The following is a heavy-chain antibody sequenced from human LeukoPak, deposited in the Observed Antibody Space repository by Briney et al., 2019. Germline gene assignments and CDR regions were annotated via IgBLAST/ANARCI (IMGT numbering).Heavy chain of an antibody. CDR3: ARGGQGDGYSADEAFDI. CDR1: GDSVSSNSAA. CDR2: TYYRSKWYN. Sequence: SQTLSLTCAISGDSVSSNSAAWNWIRQSPSTGLEWLGRTYYRSKWYNDYAGSVKSRITINPDTSKNQFSLQVNSVTPEDTAVSYCARGGQGDGYSADEAFDIWGQGTMVTVSS. J-gene: IGHJ3*02. D-gene: IGHD5-24*01. V-gene: IGHV6-1*01.